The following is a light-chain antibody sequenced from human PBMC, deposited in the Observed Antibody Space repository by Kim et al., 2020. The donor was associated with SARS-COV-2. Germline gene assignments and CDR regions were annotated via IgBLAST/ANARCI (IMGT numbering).Light chain of an antibody. CDR3: QVWDSSSDHRGV. Sequence: SYELTQPPSVSVAPGKTARITCGGNNIGSKSVHWYQQKPGQAPVLVIYYDNDRPSGIPERFSGSSSGNTATLTISRVEAGDEADYYCQVWDSSSDHRGVF. CDR2: YDN. CDR1: NIGSKS. J-gene: IGLJ3*02. V-gene: IGLV3-21*04.